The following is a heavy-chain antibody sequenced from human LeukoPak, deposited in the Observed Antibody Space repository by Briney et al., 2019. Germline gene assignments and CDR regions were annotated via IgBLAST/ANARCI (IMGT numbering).Heavy chain of an antibody. CDR1: GYTFTSYG. Sequence: ASVKVSCKASGYTFTSYGTSWVRQAPGQGLEWMGWISAYNGNTNYAQKLQGRVTMTTDTSTSTAYMELRSLRSDDTAVYYCARVGYSIKRNWFDPWGQGTLVTVSS. V-gene: IGHV1-18*01. CDR3: ARVGYSIKRNWFDP. D-gene: IGHD6-13*01. CDR2: ISAYNGNT. J-gene: IGHJ5*02.